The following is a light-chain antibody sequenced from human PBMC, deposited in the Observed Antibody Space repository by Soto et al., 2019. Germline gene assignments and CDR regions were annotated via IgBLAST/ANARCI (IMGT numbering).Light chain of an antibody. J-gene: IGKJ4*01. CDR2: GAS. Sequence: EIMMTQSPATLSVSPGERATLSCRANQSVSNNLAWYQQRPGQAPRLLIYGASTRATGIPARFSGSGSGTQSNLTSSGLQSQDVAIYFCLQYTYWPLPFGRGTKVEIK. CDR1: QSVSNN. V-gene: IGKV3-15*01. CDR3: LQYTYWPLP.